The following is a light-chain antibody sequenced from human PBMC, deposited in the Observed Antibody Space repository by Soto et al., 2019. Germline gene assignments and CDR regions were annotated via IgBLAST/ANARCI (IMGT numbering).Light chain of an antibody. J-gene: IGKJ2*01. CDR1: QDIRND. V-gene: IGKV1-6*01. CDR3: LQDYNYSVT. CDR2: AAS. Sequence: AIQMTQSPSSLSASVGDRVTITCRASQDIRNDLGWYQQKPGKAPKLLIYAASRLQGGVPSRFSDNVSGTNITLTISSLQPTDYATYYHLQDYNYSVTFGQGTKLEIK.